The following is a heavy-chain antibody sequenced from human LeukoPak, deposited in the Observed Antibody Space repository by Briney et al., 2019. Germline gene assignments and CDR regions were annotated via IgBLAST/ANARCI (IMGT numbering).Heavy chain of an antibody. V-gene: IGHV3-48*01. CDR2: ISSSSSTI. CDR1: GFTFSSYG. Sequence: PGGSLRLSCAASGFTFSSYGMTWVRQAPGKGLEWVSYISSSSSTIYYADSVKGRFTISRDNAKNSLYLQLNSLRAEDTAVYYCANPPAVTSFDHWGQGTLVTVSS. D-gene: IGHD4-11*01. J-gene: IGHJ4*02. CDR3: ANPPAVTSFDH.